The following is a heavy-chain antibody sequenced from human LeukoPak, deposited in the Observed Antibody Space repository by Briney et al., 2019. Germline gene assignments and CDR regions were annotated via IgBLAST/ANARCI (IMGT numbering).Heavy chain of an antibody. V-gene: IGHV3-23*01. D-gene: IGHD4/OR15-4a*01. CDR2: ISGSGGST. CDR1: GFTFSSSA. CDR3: AKKRSQLTAIYYFDY. J-gene: IGHJ4*02. Sequence: PGGSLRLSCAASGFTFSSSAMSWVRQAPGKGLEWVSAISGSGGSTYYADSVKGRFTISRDNSKNTLYLQMNSLRAEDTAVYYCAKKRSQLTAIYYFDYWGQGTLVTVSS.